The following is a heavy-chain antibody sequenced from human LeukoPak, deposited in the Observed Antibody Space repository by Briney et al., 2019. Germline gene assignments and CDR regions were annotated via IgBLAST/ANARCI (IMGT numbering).Heavy chain of an antibody. J-gene: IGHJ5*02. D-gene: IGHD3-3*01. Sequence: SETLSLTCAVYGGSFSGYYWSWIRQPPGKGLEWIGEVNHSGRTNYNPSLNRRVTISVDTSTNQFSLKLRSVAAAATASYYCARGPVLRFLEWLQSPGGGWFDPGGQGTLVTVPS. CDR3: ARGPVLRFLEWLQSPGGGWFDP. V-gene: IGHV4-34*01. CDR2: VNHSGRT. CDR1: GGSFSGYY.